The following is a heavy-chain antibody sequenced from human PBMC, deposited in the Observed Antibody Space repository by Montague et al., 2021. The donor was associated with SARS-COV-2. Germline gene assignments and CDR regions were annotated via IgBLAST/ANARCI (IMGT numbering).Heavy chain of an antibody. CDR2: IYYSGST. D-gene: IGHD2/OR15-2a*01. V-gene: IGHV4-59*01. CDR1: GGSISSYY. Sequence: SETLSLTCTVSGGSISSYYWSWIRQPPGKGLEWIGYIYYSGSTNYNPSLKSRVTISVDTSKNQFSLRLSSVTAADTAVDYCARDLPPSRPRNPVWGQGTLVTVSS. CDR3: ARDLPPSRPRNPV. J-gene: IGHJ4*02.